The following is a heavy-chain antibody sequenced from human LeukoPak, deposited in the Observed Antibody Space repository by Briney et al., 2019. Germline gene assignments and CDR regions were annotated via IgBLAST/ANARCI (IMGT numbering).Heavy chain of an antibody. D-gene: IGHD3-3*01. Sequence: SETLSLTCAVYGGSFSGYYWSWIRQSPGRGLEWIGYISDSGSTNYNPSLKSRVTISVDTSKNQFSLKLSSVTAADTAVYYCASYDFWSGSSYGMDVWGQGTTVTVSS. V-gene: IGHV4-59*01. J-gene: IGHJ6*02. CDR2: ISDSGST. CDR1: GGSFSGYY. CDR3: ASYDFWSGSSYGMDV.